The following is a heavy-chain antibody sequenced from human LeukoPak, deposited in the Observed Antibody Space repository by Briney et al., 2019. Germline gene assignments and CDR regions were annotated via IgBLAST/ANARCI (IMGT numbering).Heavy chain of an antibody. CDR3: ARAPLGLGELLGEDYFDY. CDR1: GFTFSSDA. CDR2: ISYDVSNA. J-gene: IGHJ4*02. D-gene: IGHD3-10*01. Sequence: GGSLRLSCAASGFTFSSDAMHWVRQAPGKGLEWVAVISYDVSNAYYADSVKGRFTISRDNSKNTLYLQMNSLRAEDTAVYYCARAPLGLGELLGEDYFDYWGQGTLVTVSS. V-gene: IGHV3-30-3*01.